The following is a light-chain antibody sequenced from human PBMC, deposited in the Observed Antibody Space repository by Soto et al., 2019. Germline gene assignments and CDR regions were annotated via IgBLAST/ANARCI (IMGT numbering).Light chain of an antibody. J-gene: IGLJ1*01. CDR2: DVS. Sequence: QSVLTQPASLSGSPGQSITISCTGTSSDIGGYNYVPWYQQHPGKAPKLIIHDVSNRPSGVSDRFFGSKSGNTASLTISGLQAEDEADYYCSSYRASSTTHYVFGTGTKLTVL. CDR1: SSDIGGYNY. V-gene: IGLV2-14*03. CDR3: SSYRASSTTHYV.